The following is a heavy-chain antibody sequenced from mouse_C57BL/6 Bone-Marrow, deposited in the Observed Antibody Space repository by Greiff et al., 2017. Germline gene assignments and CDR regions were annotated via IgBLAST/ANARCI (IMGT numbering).Heavy chain of an antibody. D-gene: IGHD1-1*01. CDR2: ISSGGSYT. J-gene: IGHJ1*03. CDR1: GFTFSSYG. CDR3: ARHPVMTTVSHWYFDV. V-gene: IGHV5-6*01. Sequence: EVKLVESGGDLVKPGGSLKLSCAASGFTFSSYGMSWVRQTPDKRLEWVATISSGGSYTYSPDSVKGRFTIFRDNAKNTLYLKMSSLKSEDTAMYYCARHPVMTTVSHWYFDVWGTGTTVTGSS.